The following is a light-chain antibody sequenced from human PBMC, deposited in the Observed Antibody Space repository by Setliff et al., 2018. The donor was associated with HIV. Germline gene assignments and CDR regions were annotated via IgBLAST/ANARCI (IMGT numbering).Light chain of an antibody. CDR3: TSYTRDNTITRV. CDR2: GNN. J-gene: IGLJ1*01. Sequence: QSALAQPPSVSGAPGQRVTISCTGSSSNIGAGYDVHWYQQLPGTAPKVLIYGNNNRPSGVSNRFSGSKSGSTASLTISGLQAEDEADYFCTSYTRDNTITRVFGTGTKVTVL. CDR1: SSNIGAGYD. V-gene: IGLV1-40*01.